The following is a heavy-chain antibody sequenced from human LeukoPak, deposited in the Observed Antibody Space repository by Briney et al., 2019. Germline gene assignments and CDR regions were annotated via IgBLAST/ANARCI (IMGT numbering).Heavy chain of an antibody. J-gene: IGHJ5*02. Sequence: SETLSLTCAVYGQSVGGSRSYWAWIHQPPGKGLEWIGNVLLSGRTTYNPALESRVSISMDSSKNQFSLTLTSVTAADTAVYYCAKEPDGIRFDPWGQGTLVTVSS. D-gene: IGHD1-14*01. CDR1: GQSVGGSRSY. V-gene: IGHV4-34*12. CDR3: AKEPDGIRFDP. CDR2: VLLSGRT.